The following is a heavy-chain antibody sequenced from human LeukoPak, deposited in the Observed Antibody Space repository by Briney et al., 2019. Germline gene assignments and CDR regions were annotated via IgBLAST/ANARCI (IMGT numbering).Heavy chain of an antibody. Sequence: GGSLRLSCAASGFTVSSNYMSWVRQAPGKGLEWVSVIYSGGSTYYADSVKGRFTISRDNSKNTLYLQMNSLRAEDTAVYYCVRDDPGVQQERRLSPFDIWGQGTMVTVSS. CDR1: GFTVSSNY. CDR2: IYSGGST. J-gene: IGHJ3*02. V-gene: IGHV3-53*01. D-gene: IGHD1-1*01. CDR3: VRDDPGVQQERRLSPFDI.